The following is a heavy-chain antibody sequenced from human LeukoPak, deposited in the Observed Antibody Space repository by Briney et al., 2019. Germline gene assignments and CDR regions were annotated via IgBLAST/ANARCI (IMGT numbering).Heavy chain of an antibody. V-gene: IGHV4-34*01. D-gene: IGHD2-15*01. CDR2: INHSGST. CDR1: GGSFSGYY. CDR3: ASLRGLVAATYYFDY. Sequence: PSETLSLTCAVYGGSFSGYYWSWLRQPPGKGLEWIGEINHSGSTNYNPSLKSRVTISVDTSKNQFSLKLSSVTAADTAVYYCASLRGLVAATYYFDYWGQGTLVTVSS. J-gene: IGHJ4*02.